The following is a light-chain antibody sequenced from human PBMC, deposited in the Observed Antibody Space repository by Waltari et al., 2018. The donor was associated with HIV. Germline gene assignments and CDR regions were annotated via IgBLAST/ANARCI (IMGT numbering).Light chain of an antibody. Sequence: QSALTQPASVSGSPGQSITISCTGTNSDDGNYNLVSWYLQPPDKAPKLLFFEVTRRPSWVSDRFFGAKSGNTASLQISELQAEDEADYYCCSYAGSDTLVFGGGTKLTVL. CDR2: EVT. CDR1: NSDDGNYNL. CDR3: CSYAGSDTLV. V-gene: IGLV2-23*02. J-gene: IGLJ3*02.